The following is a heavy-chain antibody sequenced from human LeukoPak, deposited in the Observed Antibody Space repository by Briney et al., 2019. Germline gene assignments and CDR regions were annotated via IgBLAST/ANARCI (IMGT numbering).Heavy chain of an antibody. CDR2: ISSSSSYI. V-gene: IGHV3-21*01. CDR1: GFTFSNAW. CDR3: ARDLRSSGYYAFDY. D-gene: IGHD3-22*01. Sequence: PGGSLRLSCAASGFTFSNAWMSWVRQAPGKGLEWVSSISSSSSYINYADSVKGRFTISRDNAENSLYLQMNSLRAEDTAVYYCARDLRSSGYYAFDYWGQGILVTVSS. J-gene: IGHJ4*02.